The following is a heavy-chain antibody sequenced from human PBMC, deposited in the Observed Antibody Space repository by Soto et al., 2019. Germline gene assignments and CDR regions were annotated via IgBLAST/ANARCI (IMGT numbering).Heavy chain of an antibody. CDR2: IDPSDSYT. Sequence: RGESLKISCKGSGYSFTSYWISWVRQMPGKGLEWMGRIDPSDSYTNYSPSFQGHVTISADKSISTAYLQWSSLKASDTAMYYCARRATVTPYTYYYYYGMDVRGQGTTVTVSS. D-gene: IGHD4-17*01. CDR1: GYSFTSYW. V-gene: IGHV5-10-1*01. J-gene: IGHJ6*02. CDR3: ARRATVTPYTYYYYYGMDV.